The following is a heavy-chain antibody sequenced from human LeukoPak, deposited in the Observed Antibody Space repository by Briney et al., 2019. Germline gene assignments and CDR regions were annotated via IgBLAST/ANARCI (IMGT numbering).Heavy chain of an antibody. CDR2: IYYSGST. V-gene: IGHV4-59*08. CDR1: GGSISSYY. CDR3: YQVAADAFDI. J-gene: IGHJ3*02. Sequence: SETLSLTCTVSGGSISSYYWSWIRQPPGKGLEWIGYIYYSGSTNYNPSLKSRVTISVDTSKNQFSLKLSSVTAADTAVYYCYQVAADAFDIWGQGTMVTVSS. D-gene: IGHD2-15*01.